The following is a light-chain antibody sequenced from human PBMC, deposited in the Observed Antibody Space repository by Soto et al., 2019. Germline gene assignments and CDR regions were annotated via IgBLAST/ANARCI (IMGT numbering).Light chain of an antibody. V-gene: IGKV3-20*01. CDR2: GAS. CDR3: QQYGSSPII. Sequence: ESWLTQSPGPPFLSPGGRGPLLRRASQSVSRRYLAWYQQKPGQAPRLLIYGASSRATGIPDRFSGSGSGTDFTLSISRLEPEDFAVYYCQQYGSSPIIFGQGTRLEIK. J-gene: IGKJ5*01. CDR1: QSVSRRY.